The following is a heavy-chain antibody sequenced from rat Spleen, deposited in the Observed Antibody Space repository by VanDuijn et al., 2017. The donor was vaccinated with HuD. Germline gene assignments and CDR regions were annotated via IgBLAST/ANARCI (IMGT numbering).Heavy chain of an antibody. Sequence: EVQLQESGPGLVKPSQSLSLTCSVTGHSISSGYRWNWIRKFPGNELEWMGYINSAGSTIYNPSLQSRISITRDTSRNHFFLQVNSVTTEDTALYYCARGPNYGGYLDYFYYWGQGVMVTVSS. CDR3: ARGPNYGGYLDYFYY. CDR2: INSAGST. V-gene: IGHV3-3*01. CDR1: GHSISSGYR. D-gene: IGHD1-11*01. J-gene: IGHJ2*01.